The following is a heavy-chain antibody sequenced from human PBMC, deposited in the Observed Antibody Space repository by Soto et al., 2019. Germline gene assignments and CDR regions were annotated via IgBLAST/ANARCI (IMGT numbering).Heavy chain of an antibody. D-gene: IGHD3-22*01. J-gene: IGHJ6*02. CDR3: ARDDITMITNGLDV. CDR2: ISSSSSYI. V-gene: IGHV3-21*01. CDR1: GFTFSSYS. Sequence: GGSLRLSCAAPGFTFSSYSMNWVRQAPGKGLEWVSSISSSSSYIYYADSVKGRFTISRDNAKNSLYLQMNSLRAEDTAVYYCARDDITMITNGLDVWGQGTTVTVSS.